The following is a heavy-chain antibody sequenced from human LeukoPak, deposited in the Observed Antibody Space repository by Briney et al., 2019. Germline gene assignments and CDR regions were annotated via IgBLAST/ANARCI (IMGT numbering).Heavy chain of an antibody. V-gene: IGHV3-23*01. CDR3: AKAGLTYWYFDL. CDR1: GFTFSSYA. J-gene: IGHJ2*01. CDR2: ISSSGGNT. Sequence: GGSLRLSCAASGFTFSSYAMTWVRRAPGKGLEWVSAISSSGGNTFYADSVKGRFTISRDNSKNTLYLQMNSLRAEDTAIYYCAKAGLTYWYFDLWGRGTLVTVSS. D-gene: IGHD1-14*01.